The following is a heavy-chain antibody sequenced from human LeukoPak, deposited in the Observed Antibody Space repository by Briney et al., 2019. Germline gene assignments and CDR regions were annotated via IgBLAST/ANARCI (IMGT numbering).Heavy chain of an antibody. J-gene: IGHJ4*02. Sequence: SGGSLRLSCTASGFSVTSNYMNWVRQAPGKGLEWVSLIYSDGSTYHADSVKGRFTISRDKSNNMVYLQMNNQRVEDTAMYYCTRDPPAVLLGTYGWGQGALVTVSS. CDR1: GFSVTSNY. D-gene: IGHD2/OR15-2a*01. V-gene: IGHV3-66*01. CDR3: TRDPPAVLLGTYG. CDR2: IYSDGST.